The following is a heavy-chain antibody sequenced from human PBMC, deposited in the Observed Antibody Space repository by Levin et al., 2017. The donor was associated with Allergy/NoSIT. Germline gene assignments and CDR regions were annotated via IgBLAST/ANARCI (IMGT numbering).Heavy chain of an antibody. CDR3: AGDYYASGSTFYYYYYMDV. CDR2: IIPIFGTT. CDR1: GGSFAAYG. Sequence: SVKVSCKASGGSFAAYGISWVRQAPGQGLEWMGGIIPIFGTTNYAQKFQGRVTITADKSTSTAYMELSSLRSEDSAVYYCAGDYYASGSTFYYYYYMDVWGKGTTVTVSS. D-gene: IGHD3-10*01. J-gene: IGHJ6*03. V-gene: IGHV1-69*06.